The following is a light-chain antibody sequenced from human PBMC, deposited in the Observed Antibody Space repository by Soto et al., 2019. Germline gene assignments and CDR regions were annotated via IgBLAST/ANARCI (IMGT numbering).Light chain of an antibody. CDR3: LLYYGGSWV. CDR2: GIT. CDR1: TGAVTSNYY. Sequence: QAVVTQEPSLTVSPGGTVTLTCASSTGAVTSNYYPNWFQQKLGQAPRALIYGITNRHSWTPARFSGSLLGGKAALTLSAAQPEDEADYYCLLYYGGSWVFGGGTKLTVL. J-gene: IGLJ3*02. V-gene: IGLV7-43*01.